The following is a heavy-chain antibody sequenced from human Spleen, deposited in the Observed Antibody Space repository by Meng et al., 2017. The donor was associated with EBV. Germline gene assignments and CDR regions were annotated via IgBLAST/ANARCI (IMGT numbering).Heavy chain of an antibody. CDR3: ARTVGATSVFDY. CDR2: IYHTANT. D-gene: IGHD1-26*01. V-gene: IGHV4-4*02. CDR1: GGSISSSNW. J-gene: IGHJ4*02. Sequence: QVQLQESCPGLVKPSETLSLTCAVSGGSISSSNWWNWVRQPPGKGLEWIGDIYHTANTNYNPSLKSRVTISVDTSKNQFSLNLSSVTAADTAVYYCARTVGATSVFDYWGQGTLVTVSS.